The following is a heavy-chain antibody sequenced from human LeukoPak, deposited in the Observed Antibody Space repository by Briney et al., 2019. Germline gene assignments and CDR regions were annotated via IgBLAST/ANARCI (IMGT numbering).Heavy chain of an antibody. J-gene: IGHJ5*02. V-gene: IGHV4-39*01. D-gene: IGHD1-26*01. Sequence: SETLSLTCTVSGGSISSSGYYWGWIPQPPGKGLEWIASIYYSGSTYYDPSLKSRVTISVDTSKNQLSLKLSSLTAADTAVYYCARHEYSVSYYALSWFDPWGQGTLVTVSS. CDR3: ARHEYSVSYYALSWFDP. CDR2: IYYSGST. CDR1: GGSISSSGYY.